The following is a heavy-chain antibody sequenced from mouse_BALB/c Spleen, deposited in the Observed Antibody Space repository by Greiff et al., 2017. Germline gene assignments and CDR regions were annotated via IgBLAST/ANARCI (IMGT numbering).Heavy chain of an antibody. D-gene: IGHD1-1*01. CDR2: ISSGGST. CDR3: ARELPFDY. Sequence: EVKLVESGGGLVKPGGSLKLSCAASGFTFSSYAMSWVRQTPEKRLEWVASISSGGSTYYPDSVKGRFTISRDNARNILYLQMSSLRSEDTAMYYCARELPFDYWGQGTTLTVSS. V-gene: IGHV5-6-5*01. J-gene: IGHJ2*01. CDR1: GFTFSSYA.